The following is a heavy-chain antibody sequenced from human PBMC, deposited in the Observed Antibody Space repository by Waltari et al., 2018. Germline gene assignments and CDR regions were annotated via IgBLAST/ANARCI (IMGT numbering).Heavy chain of an antibody. V-gene: IGHV1-69*01. CDR3: ARASHCSGGSCYTY. J-gene: IGHJ4*02. Sequence: QVQLVQSGAEVKKPGSSVKVSCTASGGTFSSYAIRWVRPAPGQGLEWMGGIIPIFGTANYAQKFQGRVTITADESTSTAYMELSSLRSEDTAVYYCARASHCSGGSCYTYWGQGTLVTVSS. CDR2: IIPIFGTA. CDR1: GGTFSSYA. D-gene: IGHD2-15*01.